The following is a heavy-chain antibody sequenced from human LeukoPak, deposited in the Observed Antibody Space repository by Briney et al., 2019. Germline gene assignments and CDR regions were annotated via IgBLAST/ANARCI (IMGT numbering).Heavy chain of an antibody. V-gene: IGHV5-51*01. CDR3: ARPRAGYSSGHYFDY. Sequence: GESLNISCKGSGYSFTSDWIGWVRQMPGKGLEWMGIIYPGDSDTRYSTSFQGQVTISADKSISTAYLQWSSLKASDTAMYYCARPRAGYSSGHYFDYWGQGTLVTVSS. D-gene: IGHD6-19*01. J-gene: IGHJ4*02. CDR1: GYSFTSDW. CDR2: IYPGDSDT.